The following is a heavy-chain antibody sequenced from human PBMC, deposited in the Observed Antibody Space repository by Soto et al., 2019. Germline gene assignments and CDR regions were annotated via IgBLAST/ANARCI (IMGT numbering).Heavy chain of an antibody. D-gene: IGHD1-1*01. V-gene: IGHV1-8*01. CDR1: GYTFTSYD. CDR2: MNPNSGNT. J-gene: IGHJ6*02. Sequence: QVQLVQSGAEVKKPGASVKVSCKASGYTFTSYDINWVRQVTGQGLEWIGWMNPNSGNTGYAEKSQSRVTITMNTSISTAYMELRSLRSEDTAVYYCARERTGTTSMDVWGQGTTVTVSS. CDR3: ARERTGTTSMDV.